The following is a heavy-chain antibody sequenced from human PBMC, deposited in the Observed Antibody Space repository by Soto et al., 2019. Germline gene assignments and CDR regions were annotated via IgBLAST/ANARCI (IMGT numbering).Heavy chain of an antibody. CDR1: GYTFTNYM. CDR2: ISDYNGNA. J-gene: IGHJ4*02. V-gene: IGHV1-18*01. Sequence: ASVKVSFKASGYTFTNYMISWLRQAPGQGLEWMGRISDYNGNADYSQKLQGRVTMTTDTSTNTAYMELRSLTSDDTAVYYCARAPGSYFYYFDSWGQGTQVTVSS. D-gene: IGHD3-10*01. CDR3: ARAPGSYFYYFDS.